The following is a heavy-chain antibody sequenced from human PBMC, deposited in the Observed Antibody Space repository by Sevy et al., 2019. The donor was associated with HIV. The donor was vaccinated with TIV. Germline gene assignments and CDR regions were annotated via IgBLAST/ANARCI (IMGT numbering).Heavy chain of an antibody. CDR3: AKDMGSFRVVIEKYYYYGMDV. J-gene: IGHJ6*02. CDR2: ISWNSGSI. Sequence: GGSLRLSCAASGLTFDDYAMHWVRQAPGKGLEWVSGISWNSGSIGYADSVKGRFTISRDNAKNSLYLQMNSLRAEDTALYYCAKDMGSFRVVIEKYYYYGMDVWGQGTTVTVSS. CDR1: GLTFDDYA. V-gene: IGHV3-9*01. D-gene: IGHD3-3*01.